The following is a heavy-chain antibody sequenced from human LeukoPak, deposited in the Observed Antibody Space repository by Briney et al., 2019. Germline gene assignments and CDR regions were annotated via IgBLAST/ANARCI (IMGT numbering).Heavy chain of an antibody. CDR2: IYHSGST. J-gene: IGHJ6*03. Sequence: SETLSLTCAVSGYSISSSNWWGWIRQPPGKGLEWIGYIYHSGSTTYNPSLKSRVTISVDTSKNQFSLKLSSVTAADTAVYYCARTQRHCSGGSCYSVRPYYYYYMDVWGKGTTVTVSS. D-gene: IGHD2-15*01. CDR1: GYSISSSNW. CDR3: ARTQRHCSGGSCYSVRPYYYYYMDV. V-gene: IGHV4-28*01.